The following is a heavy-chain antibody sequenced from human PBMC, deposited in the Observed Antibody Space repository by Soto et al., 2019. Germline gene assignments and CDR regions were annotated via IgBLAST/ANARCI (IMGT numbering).Heavy chain of an antibody. D-gene: IGHD3-3*01. CDR2: ISYDGSNK. CDR1: GFTFSSYA. V-gene: IGHV3-30-3*01. CDR3: ARLSRIYYDFWSGYPYFDY. J-gene: IGHJ4*02. Sequence: GGSLRLSCAASGFTFSSYAMHWVRQAPGKGLEWVAVISYDGSNKYYADSVKGRFTISRDNSKNTLYLQMNSLRAEDTAVYYCARLSRIYYDFWSGYPYFDYWGQGTLVTVSS.